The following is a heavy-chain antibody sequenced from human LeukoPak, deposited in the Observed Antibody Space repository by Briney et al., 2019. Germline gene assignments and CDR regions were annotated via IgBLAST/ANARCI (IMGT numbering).Heavy chain of an antibody. V-gene: IGHV4-39*01. CDR1: GGSISSSSYY. D-gene: IGHD6-19*01. Sequence: SETLSLTRTVSGGSISSSSYYWGWIRQPPGKGLEWIGSISYSGSTYYNPSLRSRVTISIDTSKNQFSLKLTSVTAADTAVYYCASDPFSSGWEFDYWGQGTLVTVSS. J-gene: IGHJ4*02. CDR3: ASDPFSSGWEFDY. CDR2: ISYSGST.